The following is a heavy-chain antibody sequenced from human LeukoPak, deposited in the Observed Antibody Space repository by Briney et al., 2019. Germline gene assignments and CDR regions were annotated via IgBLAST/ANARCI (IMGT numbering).Heavy chain of an antibody. J-gene: IGHJ4*02. D-gene: IGHD2-8*01. Sequence: ASVKVSCKASGYTFTSYDINWVRQATGQGLEWIGWMNPNSGNTGYAQKFQGRVTITRNTSISTAYMELSSLRSEDTAVYYCARGYCTNGVCYEYYFDYWGQGTLVTVSS. CDR2: MNPNSGNT. CDR3: ARGYCTNGVCYEYYFDY. CDR1: GYTFTSYD. V-gene: IGHV1-8*03.